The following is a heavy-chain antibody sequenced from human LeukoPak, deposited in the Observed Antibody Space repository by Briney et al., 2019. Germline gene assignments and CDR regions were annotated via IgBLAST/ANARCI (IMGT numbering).Heavy chain of an antibody. CDR2: MNPNSGNT. D-gene: IGHD6-13*01. V-gene: IGHV1-8*01. J-gene: IGHJ6*03. CDR3: ARDSEGSSSWYFRYYYYYMDV. CDR1: GYTFTSYD. Sequence: ASVKVSCKASGYTFTSYDINWVRQATGQGLEWMGWMNPNSGNTGYAQKFQGRVTMTRNTSISTAYMELSRLRSDDTAVYYCARDSEGSSSWYFRYYYYYMDVWGKGTTVTVSS.